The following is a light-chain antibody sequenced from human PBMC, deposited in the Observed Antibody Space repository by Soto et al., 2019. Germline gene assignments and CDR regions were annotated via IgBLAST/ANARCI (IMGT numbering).Light chain of an antibody. CDR3: QQYDHLPRT. V-gene: IGKV1-33*01. Sequence: DIQMIQSGSSLSASVGDRVTITCQASQEISNYLNWYQQKPGKAPKLLIYDASNLERGVPSRFSGRGSGTDFTFTISSLQPEDFATYYCQQYDHLPRTFGRGTKVEIK. CDR2: DAS. CDR1: QEISNY. J-gene: IGKJ1*01.